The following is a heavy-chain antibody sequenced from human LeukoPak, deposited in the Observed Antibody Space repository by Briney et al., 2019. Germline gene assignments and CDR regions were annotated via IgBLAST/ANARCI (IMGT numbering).Heavy chain of an antibody. CDR3: ARALDRIQLWLLYYGMDV. J-gene: IGHJ6*02. CDR2: INPNSGGT. V-gene: IGHV1-2*06. CDR1: GYTFTGYY. Sequence: ASVKVSCKASGYTFTGYYMHWVRQAPGQGLEWMGRINPNSGGTNYAQKFQGRVTITRDTSASTAYMELSSLRSEDTAVYYCARALDRIQLWLLYYGMDVWGQGTTVTVSS. D-gene: IGHD5-18*01.